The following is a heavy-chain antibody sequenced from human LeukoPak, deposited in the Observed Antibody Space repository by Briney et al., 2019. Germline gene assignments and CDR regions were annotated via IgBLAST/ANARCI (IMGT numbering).Heavy chain of an antibody. Sequence: EASVKVSCKASGGTFSSYAISWVRQAPGQGLEWMGGIIPIFGTANYAQKFQGRVTITADESTSTAYMELSSLRSEDTAVYYCATTIVGAATPPDYYGMDVWGQGTTVTVSS. CDR3: ATTIVGAATPPDYYGMDV. D-gene: IGHD1-26*01. CDR1: GGTFSSYA. J-gene: IGHJ6*02. CDR2: IIPIFGTA. V-gene: IGHV1-69*13.